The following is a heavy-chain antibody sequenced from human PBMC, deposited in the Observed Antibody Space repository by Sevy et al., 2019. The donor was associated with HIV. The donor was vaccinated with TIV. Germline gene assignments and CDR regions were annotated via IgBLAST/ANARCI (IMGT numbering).Heavy chain of an antibody. D-gene: IGHD2-15*01. Sequence: GGSLRLSCAASGFTFSSYSMNWVRQAPGKGLEWVSSISSSSSYIYYADSVKGRFTISRDNAKNSLYLQMNSLRAEDKAVYYCASEFLDCSGGSCYGGLYWGQGTLVTVSS. CDR2: ISSSSSYI. CDR1: GFTFSSYS. V-gene: IGHV3-21*01. J-gene: IGHJ4*02. CDR3: ASEFLDCSGGSCYGGLY.